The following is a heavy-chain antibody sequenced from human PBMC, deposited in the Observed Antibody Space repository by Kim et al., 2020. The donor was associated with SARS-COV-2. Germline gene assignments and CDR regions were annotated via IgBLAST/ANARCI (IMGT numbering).Heavy chain of an antibody. D-gene: IGHD5-12*01. V-gene: IGHV3-15*01. Sequence: GGSLRLSCAASGFTFSNAWMSWVRQAPGKGLEWVGRIKSKTDGGTTDYAAPVKGRFTISRDDSKNTLYLQMNSLKTEDTAVYYCTTIGGDGYNWRDYRGQGTLVTVSS. CDR1: GFTFSNAW. CDR3: TTIGGDGYNWRDY. J-gene: IGHJ4*02. CDR2: IKSKTDGGTT.